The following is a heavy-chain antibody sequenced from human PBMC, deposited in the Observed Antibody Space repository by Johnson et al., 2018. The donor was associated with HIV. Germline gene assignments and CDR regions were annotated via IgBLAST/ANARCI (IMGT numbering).Heavy chain of an antibody. CDR2: ISYDGSNK. J-gene: IGHJ3*02. Sequence: QVQLVESGGGLVKPGGSLRLSCAASGFTFSSYAMHWVRQAPGKGLEWVAVISYDGSNKYYADSVKGRFTISRDNSKNTLYLQMNSLRAEDTAVYYCARDFKDSSSWYGAFDIWGQGTMVTVSS. D-gene: IGHD6-13*01. CDR3: ARDFKDSSSWYGAFDI. V-gene: IGHV3-30-3*01. CDR1: GFTFSSYA.